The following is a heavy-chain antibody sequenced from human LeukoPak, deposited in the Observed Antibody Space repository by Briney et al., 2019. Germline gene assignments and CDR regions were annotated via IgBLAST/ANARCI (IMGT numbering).Heavy chain of an antibody. CDR3: VRGYCSGGSCYSWYYYYGMDV. CDR2: IYYSGST. CDR1: GGSISSYY. D-gene: IGHD2-15*01. J-gene: IGHJ6*02. V-gene: IGHV4-59*01. Sequence: SETLSLTCTVSGGSISSYYWSWIRQPPGKGLEWIGYIYYSGSTNYNPSLKSRVTISVDTSKNQFSLKLSSVTAADTAVYYCVRGYCSGGSCYSWYYYYGMDVWGQGTTVTVSS.